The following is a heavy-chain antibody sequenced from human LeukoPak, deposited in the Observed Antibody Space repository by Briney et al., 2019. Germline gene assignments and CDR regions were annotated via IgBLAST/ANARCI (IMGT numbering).Heavy chain of an antibody. CDR1: GFTFSSYA. J-gene: IGHJ3*02. Sequence: GGSLRLSCAASGFTFSSYAMSWVRQAPGKGLEWVAFIRYDGSNKYYADSVKGRFTISRDNSKNTLYLQMNSLRAEDTAVYYCAKKVGRRGAFDIWGQGTMVTVSS. CDR2: IRYDGSNK. V-gene: IGHV3-30*02. D-gene: IGHD3-10*01. CDR3: AKKVGRRGAFDI.